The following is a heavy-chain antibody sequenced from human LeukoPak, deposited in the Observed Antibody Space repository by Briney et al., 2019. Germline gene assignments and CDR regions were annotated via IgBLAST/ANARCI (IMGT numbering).Heavy chain of an antibody. CDR1: GFTFSGSA. CDR3: RAAADLNDY. CDR2: IRSKADSYTT. J-gene: IGHJ4*02. Sequence: GGSLRLSCAASGFTFSGSAMNWVRQASGKGLEWLGRIRSKADSYTTAYAASVKGRFIVSRDDSKNTAYLQMNSLKTEDTAVYYCRAAADLNDYWGQGTLGTVSS. V-gene: IGHV3-73*01. D-gene: IGHD6-13*01.